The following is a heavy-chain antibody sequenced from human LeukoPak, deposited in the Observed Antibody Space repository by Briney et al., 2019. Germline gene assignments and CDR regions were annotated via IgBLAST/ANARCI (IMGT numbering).Heavy chain of an antibody. J-gene: IGHJ5*02. V-gene: IGHV4-34*01. D-gene: IGHD6-6*01. CDR2: INHSGST. CDR3: ARRIAARPRGYWFDP. CDR1: GGSFSGYY. Sequence: PETLSLTCAVYGGSFSGYYWSWIRQPPGKGLEWIGEINHSGSTNYNPSLKSRVTISVDTSKNQFSLKVSSVTAADTAVYYCARRIAARPRGYWFDPWGQGTLVTVSS.